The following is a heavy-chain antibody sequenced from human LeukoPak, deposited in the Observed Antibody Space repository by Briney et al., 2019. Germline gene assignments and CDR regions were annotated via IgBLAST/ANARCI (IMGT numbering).Heavy chain of an antibody. Sequence: GGSLRLSCAVSGFPLSSYAMSWVRQAPGKGLEWVSATGSSDAGTYYADSVRGRFTISRDNSKNTLYLQMNSLRAEDTAVYYCARVTGGYNLVDYWGQGTLVTVSS. D-gene: IGHD5-24*01. V-gene: IGHV3-23*01. J-gene: IGHJ4*02. CDR3: ARVTGGYNLVDY. CDR2: TGSSDAGT. CDR1: GFPLSSYA.